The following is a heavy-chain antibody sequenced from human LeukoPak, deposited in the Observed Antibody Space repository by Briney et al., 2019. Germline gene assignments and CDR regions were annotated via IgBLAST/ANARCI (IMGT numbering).Heavy chain of an antibody. J-gene: IGHJ4*02. Sequence: ASVKVSCKASGYTFTSYGISWVRQAPGQGLEWMGWISAYNGNTNYAQKLQGRVTMTTDTSTSTAYMELRSLRSDDTAVYYCAKDNFYAGYLDYWGQGTLVTVSS. CDR2: ISAYNGNT. CDR1: GYTFTSYG. CDR3: AKDNFYAGYLDY. D-gene: IGHD4-17*01. V-gene: IGHV1-18*01.